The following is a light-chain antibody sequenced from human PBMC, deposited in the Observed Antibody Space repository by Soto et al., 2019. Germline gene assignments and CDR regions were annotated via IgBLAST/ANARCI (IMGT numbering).Light chain of an antibody. Sequence: AILMTQYPSSFSASTGDRVTITCRASQGISSYLDWYQQKPGKAPKLLIYAASTLQSGVPSRLRGSGYGTDLTLTISSIETEDFAVYYCQQRSKWTITFGQGTRLEIK. CDR1: QGISSY. V-gene: IGKV1-8*01. CDR2: AAS. CDR3: QQRSKWTIT. J-gene: IGKJ5*01.